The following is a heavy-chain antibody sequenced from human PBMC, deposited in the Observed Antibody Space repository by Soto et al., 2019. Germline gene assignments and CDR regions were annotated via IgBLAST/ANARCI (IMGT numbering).Heavy chain of an antibody. Sequence: GVSLRRSCAAPRFTFSSYAISWVRQAPGKGLDWVPGIHGSGGCTYYADSVKGRFTISRDKSKNTLFLQMNSLRAEATAFYSCVKDESINWYSGHFRHWGKGHMVTVSS. CDR3: VKDESINWYSGHFRH. D-gene: IGHD6-13*01. CDR2: IHGSGGCT. J-gene: IGHJ1*01. CDR1: RFTFSSYA. V-gene: IGHV3-23*01.